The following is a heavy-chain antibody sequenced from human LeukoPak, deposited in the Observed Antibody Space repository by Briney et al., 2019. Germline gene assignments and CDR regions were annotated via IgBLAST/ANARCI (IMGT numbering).Heavy chain of an antibody. CDR3: VRSCSSGSCFGYKDY. J-gene: IGHJ4*02. V-gene: IGHV3-74*01. CDR2: VNGDGTST. D-gene: IGHD2-15*01. CDR1: GFTFSSYW. Sequence: GGSLRLSCATSGFTFSSYWMHWVRQVPGKGLVWVSRVNGDGTSTSYPDSVQGRFTISRDNAKNTLYLYMNSLRGDDTAIYFCVRSCSSGSCFGYKDYWGQGTLVTVSS.